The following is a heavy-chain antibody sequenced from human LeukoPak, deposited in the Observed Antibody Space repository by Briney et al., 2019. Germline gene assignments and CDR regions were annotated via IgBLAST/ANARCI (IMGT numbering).Heavy chain of an antibody. V-gene: IGHV3-7*01. CDR2: IKQDGSEK. Sequence: GGSLRLACAASAFTFSSYWMCWVRQAPEKGLEWVANIKQDGSEKYYVDSVKGRFTISRDNAKNSLYLQMNSLRAEDTAVYYCARDLAVAGRPLDYWGQGTLVTVSS. CDR3: ARDLAVAGRPLDY. D-gene: IGHD6-19*01. CDR1: AFTFSSYW. J-gene: IGHJ4*02.